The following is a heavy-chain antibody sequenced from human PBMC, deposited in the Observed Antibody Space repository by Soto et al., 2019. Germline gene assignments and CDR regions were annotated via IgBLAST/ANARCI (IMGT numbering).Heavy chain of an antibody. Sequence: GASVKVSCKASGYTFTSYYMHWVRQAPGQGLEWMGIINPSGGSTSYAQKFQGRVTMTRDTSTNTVYMELSSLRSEDTAVYYCLGNQDYYYGMDVWGQGTTVTVSS. CDR3: LGNQDYYYGMDV. CDR1: GYTFTSYY. CDR2: INPSGGST. V-gene: IGHV1-46*01. J-gene: IGHJ6*02. D-gene: IGHD2-15*01.